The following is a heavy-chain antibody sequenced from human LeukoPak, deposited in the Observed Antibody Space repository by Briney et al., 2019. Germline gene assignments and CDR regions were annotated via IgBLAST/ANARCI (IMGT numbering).Heavy chain of an antibody. V-gene: IGHV4-59*08. CDR2: IYHSGST. CDR3: ARSAAMPPYFAY. D-gene: IGHD2-2*01. CDR1: GGSISGYY. Sequence: SETLSLTCTVSGGSISGYYWSWIRQPPGKGLEWIGYIYHSGSTNYNPSLKSRVTISVDTSKNQFSLKLSSVTASDTAVYYCARSAAMPPYFAYWGQGTLVTVSS. J-gene: IGHJ4*02.